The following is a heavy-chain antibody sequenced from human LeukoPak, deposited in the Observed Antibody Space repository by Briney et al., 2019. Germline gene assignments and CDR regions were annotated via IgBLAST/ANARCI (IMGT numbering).Heavy chain of an antibody. V-gene: IGHV1-2*02. J-gene: IGHJ4*02. Sequence: ASVKVSCXASGYTFTGYYMHWVRQAPGQGLEWMGWINPNSGGTNYAQKFQGRVTMTRTTSISPAYMELSRLRSDDTAVYYCARDKRGYGDYVLTYWGQGTLVTVSS. CDR1: GYTFTGYY. CDR3: ARDKRGYGDYVLTY. CDR2: INPNSGGT. D-gene: IGHD4-17*01.